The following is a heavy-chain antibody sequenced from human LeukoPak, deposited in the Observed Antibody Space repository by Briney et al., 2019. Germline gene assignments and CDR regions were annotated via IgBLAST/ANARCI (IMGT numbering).Heavy chain of an antibody. J-gene: IGHJ4*02. V-gene: IGHV1-24*01. Sequence: ASVKVSCKASGYTFTGYYMHWVRQAPGKGLEWMGGFDPEDGETIYAQKFQGRVTMTEDTSTDTAYMELSSLRSEDTAVYYCATGPWFGDRSRVYWGQGTLVTVSS. CDR1: GYTFTGYY. D-gene: IGHD3-10*01. CDR3: ATGPWFGDRSRVY. CDR2: FDPEDGET.